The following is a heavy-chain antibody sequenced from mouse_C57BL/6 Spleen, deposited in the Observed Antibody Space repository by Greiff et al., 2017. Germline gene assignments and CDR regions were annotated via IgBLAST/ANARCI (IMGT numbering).Heavy chain of an antibody. CDR3: ARWEGSYYSNFAWFAY. D-gene: IGHD2-5*01. Sequence: VQLQQPGTELVKPGASVKLSCKASGYTFTSYWMHWVKQRPGQGLEWIGNINPSNGGTNYNEKFKSKATLTVDKSSSTAYMQLSSLTSEDSAVYYCARWEGSYYSNFAWFAYWGQGTLVTVSA. V-gene: IGHV1-53*01. CDR1: GYTFTSYW. CDR2: INPSNGGT. J-gene: IGHJ3*01.